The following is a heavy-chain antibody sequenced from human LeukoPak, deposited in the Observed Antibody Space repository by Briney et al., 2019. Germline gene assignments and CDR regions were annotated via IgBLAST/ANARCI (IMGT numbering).Heavy chain of an antibody. V-gene: IGHV3-23*01. J-gene: IGHJ4*02. CDR3: AKDGSSSSWYYFDY. CDR2: ITDSGGDT. Sequence: PGGSLRLSCAASGFTFSSYAVAWVRQAPGNGLDWVSAITDSGGDTYHADSVKGRFTISRDNSKNTLYLQMNSLRAEDTAVYYCAKDGSSSSWYYFDYWGQGTLVTVSS. CDR1: GFTFSSYA. D-gene: IGHD6-6*01.